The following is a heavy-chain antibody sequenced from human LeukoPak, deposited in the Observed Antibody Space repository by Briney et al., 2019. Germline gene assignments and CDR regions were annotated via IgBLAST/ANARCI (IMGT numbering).Heavy chain of an antibody. CDR3: AKDNSGWEFDY. CDR1: GFTFSIYG. D-gene: IGHD6-19*01. CDR2: IPYDGSNK. Sequence: GGSLRLSCAASGFTFSIYGMHWVRQAPGKGLEWVAFIPYDGSNKYYADSVKGRFTISRDNSKNTLFLQMNSLRAEDTAVYYCAKDNSGWEFDYWGQGTLVTVSS. J-gene: IGHJ4*02. V-gene: IGHV3-30*02.